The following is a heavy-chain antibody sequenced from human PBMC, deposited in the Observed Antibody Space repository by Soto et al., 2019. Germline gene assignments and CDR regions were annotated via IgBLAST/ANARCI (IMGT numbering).Heavy chain of an antibody. V-gene: IGHV1-69*06. D-gene: IGHD3-22*01. CDR3: ARGYYYDSSGLFPSAFDI. CDR2: IIPILGTA. CDR1: GGTFSSYA. Sequence: QVQLVQSGAEVKKPGSSVKVSCKASGGTFSSYAISWVRQAPGQGLEWMGGIIPILGTANYAQKFQGRVTITADKSTSTAYMELSSLRSEDTAVYYCARGYYYDSSGLFPSAFDIWGQGTMVTVSS. J-gene: IGHJ3*02.